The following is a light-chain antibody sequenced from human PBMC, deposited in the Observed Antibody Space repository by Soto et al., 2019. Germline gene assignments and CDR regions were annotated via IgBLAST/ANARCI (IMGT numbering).Light chain of an antibody. CDR3: AAWDDSLSVYV. CDR1: RSNIGTKT. CDR2: RNN. Sequence: QSVLIQPPSVSGTPGQRVTITCSGSRSNIGTKTVNWYQKLPGSAPKLLIYRNNQRPSGVPDRFSDSKSGTSASLAISGLRSEDEADYYCAAWDDSLSVYVFGTGTKLTVL. J-gene: IGLJ1*01. V-gene: IGLV1-47*01.